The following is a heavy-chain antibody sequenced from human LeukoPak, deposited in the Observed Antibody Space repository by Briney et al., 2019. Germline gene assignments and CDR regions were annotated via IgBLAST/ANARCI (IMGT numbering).Heavy chain of an antibody. J-gene: IGHJ4*02. V-gene: IGHV3-23*01. D-gene: IGHD6-19*01. CDR3: AKQIAVAGTGDYCDY. CDR2: ISGSGGST. CDR1: GFTFSSYA. Sequence: PGGSLRLSCAASGFTFSSYAMSWVRQAPGKGLEWVSAISGSGGSTYYADSVKGRFTISRDNSKNTLYLQMNSLRAEDTAVYYCAKQIAVAGTGDYCDYWGQGALVTVSS.